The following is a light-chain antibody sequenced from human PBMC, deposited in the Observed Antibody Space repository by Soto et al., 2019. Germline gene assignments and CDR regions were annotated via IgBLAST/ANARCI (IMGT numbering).Light chain of an antibody. V-gene: IGKV3-20*01. CDR3: QQYCSPPYT. Sequence: EIVLTQSPGTLSLSPGGRATLSCRASQSVRNNYLAWYQQKPDQAPNRLISGASGRATGTPDRFSGSGSGTDFTLTISRLEPEDFEVYDCQQYCSPPYTFGQGTKLE. CDR2: GAS. J-gene: IGKJ2*01. CDR1: QSVRNNY.